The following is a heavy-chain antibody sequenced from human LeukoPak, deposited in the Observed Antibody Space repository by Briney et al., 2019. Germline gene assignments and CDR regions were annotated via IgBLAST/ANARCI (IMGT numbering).Heavy chain of an antibody. D-gene: IGHD4-17*01. CDR2: INQDGSEK. CDR3: ARDYYGDYYYYYYMDV. Sequence: GGSLRLTCPASGFTLSSYWMSWVRQAPGKGLEGVANINQDGSEKYYVDSVKGRFTISRDNAKNSQYLQMNSLRAEDTAVYYCARDYYGDYYYYYYMDVWGKGTTVTVSS. V-gene: IGHV3-7*01. CDR1: GFTLSSYW. J-gene: IGHJ6*03.